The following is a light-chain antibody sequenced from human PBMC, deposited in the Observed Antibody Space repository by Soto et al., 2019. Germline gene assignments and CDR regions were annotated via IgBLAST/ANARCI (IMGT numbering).Light chain of an antibody. V-gene: IGLV2-18*02. J-gene: IGLJ1*01. CDR1: SSDVGSYNR. CDR2: DVT. CDR3: NSFTTSSTYV. Sequence: QSVLTQPPSVSGSPGQSVAISCTGPSSDVGSYNRVAWYQQPPGTAPKLIIYDVTNRPSVFPDRFSGSKSGNTASLTISGLQAEDEADYYCNSFTTSSTYVFGTGTKLTVL.